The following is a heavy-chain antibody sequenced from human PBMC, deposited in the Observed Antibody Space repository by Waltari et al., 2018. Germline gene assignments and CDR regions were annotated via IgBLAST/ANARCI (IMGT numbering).Heavy chain of an antibody. J-gene: IGHJ4*02. CDR3: ARARRFEQWLADYFDY. D-gene: IGHD6-19*01. Sequence: EVQLVESGGGLVRPGGSLGLSCAASGFTSSSSEWNWLPQPPGKGLDWVSYISSSGSTIYYADSVKGRFTISRDNAKNSLYLQMNSLRAEDTAVYYGARARRFEQWLADYFDYWGQGTLVTVSS. CDR1: GFTSSSSE. V-gene: IGHV3-48*03. CDR2: ISSSGSTI.